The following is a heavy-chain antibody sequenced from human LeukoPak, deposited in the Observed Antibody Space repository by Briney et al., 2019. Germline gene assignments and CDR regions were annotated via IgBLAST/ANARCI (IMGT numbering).Heavy chain of an antibody. V-gene: IGHV3-33*01. CDR3: ARERITMVRGVTADAFDI. Sequence: GGSLRLSCAASGFTFSSYGMHWVRQAPGKGLEWVAVIWYDGSNKYYADSVKDRFTISRDNSKNTLYLQMNSLRAEDTAVYYCARERITMVRGVTADAFDIWGQGTMVTVSS. CDR2: IWYDGSNK. CDR1: GFTFSSYG. D-gene: IGHD3-10*01. J-gene: IGHJ3*02.